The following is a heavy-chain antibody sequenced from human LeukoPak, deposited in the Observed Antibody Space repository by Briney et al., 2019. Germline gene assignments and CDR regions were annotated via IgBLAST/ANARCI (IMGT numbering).Heavy chain of an antibody. CDR3: ARSGSYYYDAFDI. V-gene: IGHV4-30-4*08. CDR2: TYYSGST. CDR1: GGSISSGDYY. Sequence: SETLSLTCTVSGGSISSGDYYWSWIRQPPGKGLEWIGYTYYSGSTYYNPSPKSRVTISVDTSKNQFSLKLSSVTAADTAVYYCARSGSYYYDAFDIWGQGTMVTVSS. D-gene: IGHD1-26*01. J-gene: IGHJ3*02.